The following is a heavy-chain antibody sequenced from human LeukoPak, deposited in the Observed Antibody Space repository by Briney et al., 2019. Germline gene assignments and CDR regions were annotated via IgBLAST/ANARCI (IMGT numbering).Heavy chain of an antibody. J-gene: IGHJ4*02. CDR3: ASHQAGDY. Sequence: GESLKISCKGSGYSFSSYWIAWVRQMPGKGLEWMGIIYPGDSDTRYSPSFQGQVTISADKSTSTAYLQWSSLKVSDTAMYSCASHQAGDYWGQGTVVNVSP. CDR1: GYSFSSYW. CDR2: IYPGDSDT. V-gene: IGHV5-51*01. D-gene: IGHD6-13*01.